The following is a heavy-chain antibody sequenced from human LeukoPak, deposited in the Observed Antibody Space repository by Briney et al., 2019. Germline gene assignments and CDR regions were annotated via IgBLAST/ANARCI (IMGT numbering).Heavy chain of an antibody. CDR2: SSSSGTTI. CDR1: GFTQSDYY. V-gene: IGHV3-11*01. D-gene: IGHD3/OR15-3a*01. J-gene: IGHJ4*02. CDR3: ARRRDFIDY. Sequence: GGSLRLSCAASGFTQSDYYMSWIRQAPGKGLEWVSYSSSSGTTIYYADSVKGRFAISRDNAKNSLYLQMNSLRAEDTAVYYCARRRDFIDYRGQGTLVTVSS.